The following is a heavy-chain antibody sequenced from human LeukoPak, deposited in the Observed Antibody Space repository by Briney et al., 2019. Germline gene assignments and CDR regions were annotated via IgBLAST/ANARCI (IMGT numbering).Heavy chain of an antibody. CDR2: IWYDGSNK. CDR1: GFTFSSYG. CDR3: ARDPLYCSGGSCHKWGAQSSYYYYYGTDV. D-gene: IGHD2-15*01. Sequence: GRSLRLSCAASGFTFSSYGMHWVRQAPGKGLEWVAVIWYDGSNKYYADSVKGRFTISRDNSKNTLYLQMNSLRAEDTAVYYCARDPLYCSGGSCHKWGAQSSYYYYYGTDVWGQGTTVTVSS. V-gene: IGHV3-33*01. J-gene: IGHJ6*02.